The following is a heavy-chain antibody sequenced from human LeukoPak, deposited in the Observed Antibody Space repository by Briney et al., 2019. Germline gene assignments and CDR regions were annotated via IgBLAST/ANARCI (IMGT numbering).Heavy chain of an antibody. Sequence: GGSLRLSCAASVFTFSSYGMHWVRQAPGKGLEWVAVISYDGSSKSYADSVKGRFTISRDNSKNTLYLQMNSLRAEDTAVYYCAKEGSVAGTRWGLDYWGQGTLVTVSS. CDR3: AKEGSVAGTRWGLDY. J-gene: IGHJ4*02. CDR1: VFTFSSYG. V-gene: IGHV3-30*18. D-gene: IGHD6-19*01. CDR2: ISYDGSSK.